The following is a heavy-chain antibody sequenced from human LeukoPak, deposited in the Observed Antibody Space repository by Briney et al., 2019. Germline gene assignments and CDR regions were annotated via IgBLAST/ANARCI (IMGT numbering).Heavy chain of an antibody. V-gene: IGHV1-46*01. CDR2: INPSGGST. D-gene: IGHD5-18*01. CDR3: ATDPDTAMVIGSYYFDY. Sequence: ASVKVSCKASGYTFTSYYMHWVRQAPGQGLEWMGIINPSGGSTSYAQKLQGRVTMTRDTSTSTVYMELSSLRSEDTAVYYCATDPDTAMVIGSYYFDYWGQGTLVTVSS. CDR1: GYTFTSYY. J-gene: IGHJ4*02.